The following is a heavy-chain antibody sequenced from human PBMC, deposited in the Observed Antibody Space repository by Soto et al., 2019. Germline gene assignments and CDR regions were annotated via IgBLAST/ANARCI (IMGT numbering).Heavy chain of an antibody. V-gene: IGHV4-59*01. D-gene: IGHD3-16*02. J-gene: IGHJ3*02. CDR3: ARGVLGGRLGELSLYRDAFDI. Sequence: SETLSLTCTVSGGSISSYYWSWIRQPPGKGLEWIGYIYYSGSTNYNPSLKSRVTISVDTSKNQFSLKLSSVTAADTAGYCCARGVLGGRLGELSLYRDAFDIWGQGTMVTVSS. CDR1: GGSISSYY. CDR2: IYYSGST.